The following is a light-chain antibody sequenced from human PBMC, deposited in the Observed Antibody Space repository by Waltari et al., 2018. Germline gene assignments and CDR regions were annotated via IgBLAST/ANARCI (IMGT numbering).Light chain of an antibody. CDR2: EAN. CDR3: CLNVGSSVF. Sequence: QSALTQPASVSGSPGQSITISCTGVNSNVGSYNLVSWYQKYPGKAPKLIIYEANRRPSGVSNRFSGSKLGDTASLTVSGLQAEDEAGYFCCLNVGSSVFFGGGTKLTVL. CDR1: NSNVGSYNL. J-gene: IGLJ2*01. V-gene: IGLV2-23*01.